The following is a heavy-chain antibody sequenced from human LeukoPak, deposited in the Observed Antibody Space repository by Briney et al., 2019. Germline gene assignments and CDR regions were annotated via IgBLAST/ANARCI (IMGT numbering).Heavy chain of an antibody. CDR1: GGSISSSY. CDR2: IYYSGST. V-gene: IGHV4-59*01. D-gene: IGHD3-9*01. Sequence: PSETLSLTCTVSGGSISSSYWSWIRQPPGKGLEWIGYIYYSGSTSYNPSLKGRVTISIDTSKNQVSLKLSSVTAADTAVYYCARTDYDILTGYLKWFDPWGQGTLATVSS. J-gene: IGHJ5*02. CDR3: ARTDYDILTGYLKWFDP.